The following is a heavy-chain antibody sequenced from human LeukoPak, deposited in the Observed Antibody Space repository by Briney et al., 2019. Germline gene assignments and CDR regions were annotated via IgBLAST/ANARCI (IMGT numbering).Heavy chain of an antibody. CDR3: ARGGDIAATPHAKLRYFDY. Sequence: PSETLSLTCTVSGGSISSSSYYWGWIRQPPGKGLEWIGSIYYSGSTYYNPSLKSRVTISVDTSKNQFSLKLSSVTAADTAVYYCARGGDIAATPHAKLRYFDYWGQGTLVTVSS. J-gene: IGHJ4*02. D-gene: IGHD5-12*01. CDR1: GGSISSSSYY. V-gene: IGHV4-39*07. CDR2: IYYSGST.